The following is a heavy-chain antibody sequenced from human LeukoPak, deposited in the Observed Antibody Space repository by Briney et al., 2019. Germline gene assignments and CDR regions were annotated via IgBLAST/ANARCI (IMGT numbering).Heavy chain of an antibody. CDR3: AREVSYDFWSGYFDY. V-gene: IGHV1-69*04. CDR2: IIPILGIA. CDR1: VGTLSSYA. D-gene: IGHD3-3*01. Sequence: SVKVSCKASVGTLSSYAISWVRQAPRQGLECMARIIPILGIAKYAQKFQCRVTITADKSTSTAYMELSSLRSEDTAVYYCAREVSYDFWSGYFDYWGQGTLVTVSS. J-gene: IGHJ4*02.